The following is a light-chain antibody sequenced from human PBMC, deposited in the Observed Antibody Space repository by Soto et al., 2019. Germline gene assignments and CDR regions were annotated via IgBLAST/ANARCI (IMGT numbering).Light chain of an antibody. CDR3: QQYNSYSWT. V-gene: IGKV1-5*01. CDR1: QTISSW. J-gene: IGKJ1*01. CDR2: YAS. Sequence: DIQMTQSPSTLSASVGDRVTITCRASQTISSWLAWYQPKPGKAPKLLIYYASSLESGVPSMFSSSGSGTEFTLTISSLQPDDFAPYYCQQYNSYSWTFGQGAKVDIK.